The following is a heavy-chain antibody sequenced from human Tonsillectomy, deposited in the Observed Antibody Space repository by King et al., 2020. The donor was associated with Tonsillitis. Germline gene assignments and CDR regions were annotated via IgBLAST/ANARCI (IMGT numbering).Heavy chain of an antibody. Sequence: VQLVESGGGVVQPGRSLRLSCAASGFTFSSYGMHWVRQAPGKGLEWVAVISYDGSNKYYADSVKGRFTISRDNSKNTLYLQMNSLRAEDTAVYYCAKDEGPYSLYYFDYWGQGTLVTVSS. D-gene: IGHD2-15*01. CDR3: AKDEGPYSLYYFDY. V-gene: IGHV3-30*18. J-gene: IGHJ4*02. CDR2: ISYDGSNK. CDR1: GFTFSSYG.